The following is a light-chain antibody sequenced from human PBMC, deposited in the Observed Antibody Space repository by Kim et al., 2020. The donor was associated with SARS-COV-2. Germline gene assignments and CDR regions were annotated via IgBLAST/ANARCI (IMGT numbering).Light chain of an antibody. Sequence: EIVLTQSPGTLSLSPGERATLSCRASQSVSSSYLAWYQQKPGQAPRLLIYRASSRATGIPARFSASGSGTDFTLTINRLEPEDFAIYYCQQYGSSPVFGQGTKLEL. J-gene: IGKJ2*01. CDR2: RAS. V-gene: IGKV3-20*01. CDR3: QQYGSSPV. CDR1: QSVSSSY.